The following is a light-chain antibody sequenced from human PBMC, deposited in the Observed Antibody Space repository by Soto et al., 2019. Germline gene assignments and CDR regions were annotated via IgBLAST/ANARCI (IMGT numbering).Light chain of an antibody. CDR2: DAS. CDR3: QQYDNLPPFT. Sequence: DIQMTQSPSSLSASVGDRVTTTCQASQDIRNYLNWYQHKPGKAPKLLIYDASNLETGVPSRFSGSGSGTDFTFTISSLQPEDIATYYCQQYDNLPPFTFGGGTKVEIK. V-gene: IGKV1-33*01. CDR1: QDIRNY. J-gene: IGKJ4*01.